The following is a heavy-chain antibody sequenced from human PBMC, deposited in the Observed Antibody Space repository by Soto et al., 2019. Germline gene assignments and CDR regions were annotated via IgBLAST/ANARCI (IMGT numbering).Heavy chain of an antibody. CDR2: ISGTSDMT. CDR3: AKYRWGATTVTSID. CDR1: GFTFSSYP. Sequence: EVQLLESGGDLVEPGGALRLSCVGSGFTFSSYPMNWVRQAPGKGLEWVSAISGTSDMTDYANSVTGRFTISRDNSKNTLYLQVSSLRVEDTAIYYCAKYRWGATTVTSIDWGRGTLVTLSS. J-gene: IGHJ1*01. D-gene: IGHD4-4*01. V-gene: IGHV3-23*01.